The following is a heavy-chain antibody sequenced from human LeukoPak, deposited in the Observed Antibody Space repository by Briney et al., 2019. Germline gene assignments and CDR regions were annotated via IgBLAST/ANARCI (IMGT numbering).Heavy chain of an antibody. Sequence: PGGSLRLSCAASGFTFSDYYMSWIRQAPGEGLEWVSYISSSGTTIYYADSVKGRFTISRDNAKNSLYLQMNSLRAEDTAVYYCARAEGSDYYYYYMDVWGKGTTVTVSS. V-gene: IGHV3-11*04. CDR2: ISSSGTTI. CDR3: ARAEGSDYYYYYMDV. J-gene: IGHJ6*03. CDR1: GFTFSDYY.